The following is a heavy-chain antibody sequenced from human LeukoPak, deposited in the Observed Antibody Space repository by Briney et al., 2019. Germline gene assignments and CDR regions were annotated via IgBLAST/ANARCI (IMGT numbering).Heavy chain of an antibody. CDR2: ISSSSSTI. CDR1: GFTFSSYS. J-gene: IGHJ3*02. V-gene: IGHV3-48*04. D-gene: IGHD4-17*01. CDR3: ASSNSVTTIDAFDI. Sequence: PGGSLRLSCAASGFTFSSYSMNWVRQAPGKGLEWVSYISSSSSTIYYADSVKGRFTISRDNAKNSLYLQMNSLRAEDTAVYYCASSNSVTTIDAFDIWGQGTMVTVSS.